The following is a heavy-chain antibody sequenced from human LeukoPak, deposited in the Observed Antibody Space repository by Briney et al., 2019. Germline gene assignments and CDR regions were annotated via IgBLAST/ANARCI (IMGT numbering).Heavy chain of an antibody. CDR2: IWYDGSNK. Sequence: GGSLRLSCVASGFXFSSYVMHWVRQAPGKGLEWVAVIWYDGSNKYYADSVKGRFTISRDNSKNTLFLQMNSLRAEDTAVYYCARARFNAFDIWGQGTMVTVSS. CDR1: GFXFSSYV. CDR3: ARARFNAFDI. J-gene: IGHJ3*02. V-gene: IGHV3-33*01.